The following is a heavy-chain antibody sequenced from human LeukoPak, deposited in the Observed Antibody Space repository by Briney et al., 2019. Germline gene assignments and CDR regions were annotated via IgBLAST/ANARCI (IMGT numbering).Heavy chain of an antibody. CDR3: ARVSYTLLDY. CDR2: INRSGST. Sequence: KPSETLSLTCAVYGGSFSGYYWSWIRQPPGKGLKWIGEINRSGSTNYNPSLKSRVTISVDTSKNQFSLKLSSVTAADTAVYYCARVSYTLLDYWGQGTLVTVSS. CDR1: GGSFSGYY. V-gene: IGHV4-34*01. D-gene: IGHD1-26*01. J-gene: IGHJ4*02.